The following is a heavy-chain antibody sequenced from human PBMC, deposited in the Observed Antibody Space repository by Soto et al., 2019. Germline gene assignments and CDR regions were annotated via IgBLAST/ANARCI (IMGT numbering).Heavy chain of an antibody. CDR2: IYYSGST. V-gene: IGHV4-30-4*01. Sequence: SETLSLTCTVSGGSISSGDYYWSWIRQHPGKGLEWIGYIYYSGSTYYNPSLKSRVTISVDTSKNQFSLKLSSVTAADTAVYYCAAWIQLWSSDYWGQGTLVTVSS. CDR3: AAWIQLWSSDY. J-gene: IGHJ4*02. CDR1: GGSISSGDYY. D-gene: IGHD5-18*01.